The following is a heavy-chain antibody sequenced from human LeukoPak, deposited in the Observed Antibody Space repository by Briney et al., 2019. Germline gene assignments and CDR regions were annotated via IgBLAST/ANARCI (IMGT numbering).Heavy chain of an antibody. D-gene: IGHD2/OR15-2a*01. Sequence: PGRSLRLSCAASGFTFSSYGMHWVRQAPGKGLEWVAVIWYDGSNKYYADSVKGRFTISRDSSKNTLYLQMNSLRAEDTAVYYCARDVIGYFDYWGQGTLVTVSS. CDR3: ARDVIGYFDY. CDR2: IWYDGSNK. CDR1: GFTFSSYG. J-gene: IGHJ4*02. V-gene: IGHV3-33*01.